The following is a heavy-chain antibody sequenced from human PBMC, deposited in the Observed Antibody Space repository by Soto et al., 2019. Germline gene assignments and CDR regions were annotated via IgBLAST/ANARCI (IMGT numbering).Heavy chain of an antibody. D-gene: IGHD4-17*01. CDR1: GFTFSSNA. CDR2: MSYDGSNE. Sequence: QVQLVESGGGVVQPGRSLRLSCVASGFTFSSNAMHWVRQAPGKGLEWVAVMSYDGSNEYYADSVKGRFTISRDNSKNTLYLQMNSLRAEDTAVYYCARDSILSGTTRPPPLDYWGQGTLVTVSS. CDR3: ARDSILSGTTRPPPLDY. V-gene: IGHV3-30-3*01. J-gene: IGHJ4*02.